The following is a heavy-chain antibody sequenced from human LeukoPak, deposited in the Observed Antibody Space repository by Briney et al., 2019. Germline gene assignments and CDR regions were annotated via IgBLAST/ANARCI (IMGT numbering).Heavy chain of an antibody. J-gene: IGHJ4*02. V-gene: IGHV3-23*01. Sequence: GGSLRLSCAASGFTFSSYAMSWVRQAPGKGLEWVSAISGSGGSTYYADSVKGRFTIFRDNSKNTLYLQMNSLRAEDTAVYYCAKDYHPDYYDSSGYYDWGQGTLVTVSS. CDR3: AKDYHPDYYDSSGYYD. CDR1: GFTFSSYA. D-gene: IGHD3-22*01. CDR2: ISGSGGST.